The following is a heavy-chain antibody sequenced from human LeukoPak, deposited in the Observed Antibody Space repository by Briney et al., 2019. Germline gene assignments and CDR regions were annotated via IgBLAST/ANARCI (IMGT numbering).Heavy chain of an antibody. V-gene: IGHV3-64*01. Sequence: PGGSLRLSCAASGFTFSSYAMHWVRQAPGKGLEYVSAISSNGGSTYYANSVKGRFTISRDNSKNTLYLQMGSLRAEDMAVYYCARDLESGGSCCWFDPWGQGTLVTVSS. J-gene: IGHJ5*02. CDR2: ISSNGGST. CDR1: GFTFSSYA. CDR3: ARDLESGGSCCWFDP. D-gene: IGHD2-15*01.